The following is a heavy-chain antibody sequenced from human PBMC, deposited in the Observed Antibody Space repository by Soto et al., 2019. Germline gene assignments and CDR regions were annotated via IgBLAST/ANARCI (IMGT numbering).Heavy chain of an antibody. D-gene: IGHD3-22*01. V-gene: IGHV4-39*01. Sequence: SETLSLTCTVSGVSLNTAVHNWDWIRQPPGEGLEWLGGLHHTGAIFYNPSFRGRVSISFDTSKNQLSLTLTSMTAADTAVYYCADRHDGSGYAYDYWGQGTLVTVSS. J-gene: IGHJ4*02. CDR3: ADRHDGSGYAYDY. CDR1: GVSLNTAVHN. CDR2: LHHTGAI.